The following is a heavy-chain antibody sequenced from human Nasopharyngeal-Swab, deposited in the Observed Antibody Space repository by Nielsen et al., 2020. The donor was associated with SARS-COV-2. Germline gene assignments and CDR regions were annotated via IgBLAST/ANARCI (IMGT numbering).Heavy chain of an antibody. D-gene: IGHD3-3*01. V-gene: IGHV3-23*01. J-gene: IGHJ5*02. CDR3: AKDETYYDFWSGYFRWFDP. CDR2: ISASGGST. Sequence: VRQAPGKGLEWVSAISASGGSTYYADSVKGRFTISRDNSKNTLYLQMNSLRAEDTAVYYCAKDETYYDFWSGYFRWFDPWGQGTLVTVSS.